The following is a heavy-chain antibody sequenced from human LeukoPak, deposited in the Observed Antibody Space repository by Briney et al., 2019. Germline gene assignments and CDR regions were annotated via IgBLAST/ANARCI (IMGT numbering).Heavy chain of an antibody. D-gene: IGHD2-2*01. CDR1: GGSFSGYY. V-gene: IGHV4-34*01. Sequence: SETLSLTCAVYGGSFSGYYWSWIRQPPGKGLEWIGEINHSGSTNYNPSLKGRVTISVDTSKNQFSLKLSSVTAADTAVYYCASLSVVVPAATTDWGQGTLVTVSS. CDR3: ASLSVVVPAATTD. CDR2: INHSGST. J-gene: IGHJ4*02.